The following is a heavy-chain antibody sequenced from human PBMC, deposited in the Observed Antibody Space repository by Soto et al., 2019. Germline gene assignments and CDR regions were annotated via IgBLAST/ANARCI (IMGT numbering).Heavy chain of an antibody. Sequence: PGGSLRLSCAASGFSLSSYWMSWVRQAPWKGLEWVANMNQDGSESDYVGSVKGRFTFTRDNAKNSLYLQMNSLRAEDTAVYYCARLSTSAGRRDLACWGKGTLVTVSS. CDR2: MNQDGSES. J-gene: IGHJ4*02. CDR1: GFSLSSYW. V-gene: IGHV3-7*01. CDR3: ARLSTSAGRRDLAC.